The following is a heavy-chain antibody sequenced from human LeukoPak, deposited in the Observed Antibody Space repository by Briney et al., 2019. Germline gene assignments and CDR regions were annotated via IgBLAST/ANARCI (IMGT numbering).Heavy chain of an antibody. Sequence: GGSLRLSCAASGISFSAHGMHWVRQAPGKGLEWVAIIRFDGSNIHYADSVKGRFTISRDNSKNTLYLQMNSLRAEDTAVYYCARAQIYYYYGMDVWGQGTTVTVSS. CDR3: ARAQIYYYYGMDV. V-gene: IGHV3-33*01. CDR1: GISFSAHG. J-gene: IGHJ6*02. CDR2: IRFDGSNI.